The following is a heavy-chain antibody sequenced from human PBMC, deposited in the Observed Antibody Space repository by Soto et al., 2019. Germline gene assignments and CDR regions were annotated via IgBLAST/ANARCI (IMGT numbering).Heavy chain of an antibody. CDR1: GGSISISNW. CDR3: ANPGAMVRRVFDY. J-gene: IGHJ4*02. Sequence: SETLSLSCAVSGGSISISNWWSWVRQPPGKGLEWIGEIYHSGSTNYNPSLKSRVTISVDKSKNQFSLKVSSVTAADTAVYYCANPGAMVRRVFDYWGQGTLVT. V-gene: IGHV4-4*02. CDR2: IYHSGST. D-gene: IGHD3-10*01.